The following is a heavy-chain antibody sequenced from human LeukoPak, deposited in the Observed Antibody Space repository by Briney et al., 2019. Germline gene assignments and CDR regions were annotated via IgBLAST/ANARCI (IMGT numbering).Heavy chain of an antibody. CDR2: IYHSGST. CDR1: GYCISSGYY. V-gene: IGHV4-38-2*01. J-gene: IGHJ4*02. Sequence: SETPSLTCAVSGYCISSGYYWGWIRQPPGKGLEWIGSIYHSGSTYYNPSLKSRVTISVDTSKNQFSLKLSSVTAADTAVYYCASRFVSTMVRGVIRDYWGQGTLVTVSS. CDR3: ASRFVSTMVRGVIRDY. D-gene: IGHD3-10*01.